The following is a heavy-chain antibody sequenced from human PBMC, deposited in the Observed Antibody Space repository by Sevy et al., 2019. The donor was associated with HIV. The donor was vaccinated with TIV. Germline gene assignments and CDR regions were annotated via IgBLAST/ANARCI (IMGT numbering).Heavy chain of an antibody. V-gene: IGHV3-30-3*01. J-gene: IGHJ4*02. CDR2: ISKEGTNK. D-gene: IGHD3-16*01. CDR1: GFTFTRYA. Sequence: GGSLRLSCEASGFTFTRYAFHWVRQAPGKGLEWVAVISKEGTNKYYIDSVKGRFTISRDNSRNTLFLQMERRRAEDTAMYFCARDPHAVPHWGSFDSWGQGTLVTVSS. CDR3: ARDPHAVPHWGSFDS.